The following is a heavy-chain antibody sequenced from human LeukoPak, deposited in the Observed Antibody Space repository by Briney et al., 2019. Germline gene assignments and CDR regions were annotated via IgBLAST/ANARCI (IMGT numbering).Heavy chain of an antibody. Sequence: GESLKISCKGSGYSFTSYWISWVRQMPGKGLEWMGRIDPSDSYTNYSPSFQGHVTISADQSISTAYPQWRNLNAPDTAMYYWARRKTAMAAYYYYGMDVWGQGTTVTVSS. J-gene: IGHJ6*02. D-gene: IGHD5-18*01. CDR3: ARRKTAMAAYYYYGMDV. CDR2: IDPSDSYT. V-gene: IGHV5-10-1*01. CDR1: GYSFTSYW.